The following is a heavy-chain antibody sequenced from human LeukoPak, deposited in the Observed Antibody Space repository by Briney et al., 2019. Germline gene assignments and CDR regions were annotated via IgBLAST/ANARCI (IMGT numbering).Heavy chain of an antibody. CDR2: IKQDGSEK. CDR3: DGGTGWVSNLG. J-gene: IGHJ4*02. D-gene: IGHD6-19*01. Sequence: GRSLRLSCAASGFTFNTYTMNWVRQAPGKGLEWVANIKQDGSEKYYVDSVKGRFTISRDNAKNSLYLQMNSLRAEDTGVYYCDGGTGWVSNLGGGQGTLVIVSS. CDR1: GFTFNTYT. V-gene: IGHV3-7*03.